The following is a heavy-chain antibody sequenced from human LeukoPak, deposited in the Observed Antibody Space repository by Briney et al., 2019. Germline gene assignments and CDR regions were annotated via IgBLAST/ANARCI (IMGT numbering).Heavy chain of an antibody. CDR2: INEDGGEK. J-gene: IGHJ4*02. D-gene: IGHD3-10*01. CDR1: GFTFSSYW. CDR3: ARVLFGGFGEFLNY. V-gene: IGHV3-7*01. Sequence: GGSLRLSCAASGFTFSSYWMTWVRQAPGKGLEWVANINEDGGEKKYVDSVKGRFTISRDNAKNSLYLQMNNLRAEDTAVFYCARVLFGGFGEFLNYWGQGTLVTASS.